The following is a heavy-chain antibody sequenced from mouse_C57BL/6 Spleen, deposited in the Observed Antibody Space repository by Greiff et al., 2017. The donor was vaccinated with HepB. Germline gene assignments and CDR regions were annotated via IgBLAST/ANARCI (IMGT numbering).Heavy chain of an antibody. J-gene: IGHJ2*01. V-gene: IGHV1-55*01. CDR1: GYTFTSYW. Sequence: VQLQQPGAELVKPGASVKMSCKASGYTFTSYWITWVKQRPGQGLEWIGDIYPGSGSTNYNEKFKSKATLTVDTSSSTADMQLSSLTAEDSAVYYIARIPGSPFDYWGQGTTLTVSS. CDR2: IYPGSGST. CDR3: ARIPGSPFDY.